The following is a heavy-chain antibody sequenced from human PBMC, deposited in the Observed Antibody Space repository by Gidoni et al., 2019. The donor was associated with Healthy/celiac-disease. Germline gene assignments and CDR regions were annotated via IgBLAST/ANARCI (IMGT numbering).Heavy chain of an antibody. Sequence: DYAVSVKSRITINPDTSKNQFSLQLNSVTPEDTAVYYCARVLAVAGLVLSFDIWGQGTMVTVSS. D-gene: IGHD6-19*01. CDR3: ARVLAVAGLVLSFDI. V-gene: IGHV6-1*01. J-gene: IGHJ3*02.